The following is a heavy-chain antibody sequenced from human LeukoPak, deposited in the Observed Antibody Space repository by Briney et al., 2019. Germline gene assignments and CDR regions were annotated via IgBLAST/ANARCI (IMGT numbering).Heavy chain of an antibody. D-gene: IGHD4-17*01. CDR1: GFTFSSYS. CDR3: ARDRGTTVTTPAGMDV. CDR2: ISSSSSYI. J-gene: IGHJ6*02. V-gene: IGHV3-21*01. Sequence: GGSLRLSCAASGFTFSSYSMNWVRQAPGKGLEWVSSISSSSSYIYYADSVKGRFTISRDNAKNSLYLQMNSPRAEDTAVYYCARDRGTTVTTPAGMDVWGQGTTVTVSS.